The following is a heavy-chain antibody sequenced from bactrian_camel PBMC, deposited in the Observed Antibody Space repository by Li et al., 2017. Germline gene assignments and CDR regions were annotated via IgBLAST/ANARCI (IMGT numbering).Heavy chain of an antibody. J-gene: IGHJ4*01. V-gene: IGHV3S53*01. CDR3: AAENALGRCSHFEFGI. Sequence: QVQLVESGGGSVQAGGSLRVSCAASGYNVSRSCMGWFRQIPGKEREGVGTIDRYPSTTYADSVKGRFTISQDNAKNTVYLQMNDLKPEDTAMYYCAAENALGRCSHFEFGIWGQGTQVTVS. D-gene: IGHD5*01. CDR1: GYNVSRSC. CDR2: IDRYPST.